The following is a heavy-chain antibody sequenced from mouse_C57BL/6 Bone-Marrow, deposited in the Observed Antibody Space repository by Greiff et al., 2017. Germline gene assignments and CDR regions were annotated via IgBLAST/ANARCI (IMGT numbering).Heavy chain of an antibody. CDR1: GYTFTSYD. D-gene: IGHD1-1*01. CDR3: VYYYGRGYFDV. V-gene: IGHV1-85*01. Sequence: QVQLQQSGPELVKPGASVKLSCKASGYTFTSYDINWVKPRPGQGLEWIGWIYPRDGSTKYNEKFKGKATLTVDTSSSTAYMELHSLTSEDSAVYFCVYYYGRGYFDVWGTGTTVTVSS. CDR2: IYPRDGST. J-gene: IGHJ1*03.